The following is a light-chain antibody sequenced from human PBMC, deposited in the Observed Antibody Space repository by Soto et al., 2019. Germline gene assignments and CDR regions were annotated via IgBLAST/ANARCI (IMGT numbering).Light chain of an antibody. CDR2: KAS. CDR3: QESNNYPWT. CDR1: QTIGSW. J-gene: IGKJ1*01. Sequence: DIQITQSPSSLSASVGDRVTITCRASQTIGSWLAWYQQKPREAPKLLIYKASILESGVPSRFSGSGSGTEYKLTIRSRQPEDFANYFCQESNNYPWTFGQGTKVDI. V-gene: IGKV1-5*03.